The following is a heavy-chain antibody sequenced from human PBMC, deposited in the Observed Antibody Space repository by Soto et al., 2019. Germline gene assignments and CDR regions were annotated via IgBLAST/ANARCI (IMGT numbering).Heavy chain of an antibody. Sequence: GGSLRLSCAASGFTFSSYSMNWVRQAPGKGLEWVSYISSSSSTIYYADSVKGRFTISRDNAKNSLYLQMNSLRDEDTAVYYCASPSDYYDSSGYYFDYWGQGTLVTVSS. CDR3: ASPSDYYDSSGYYFDY. CDR2: ISSSSSTI. CDR1: GFTFSSYS. V-gene: IGHV3-48*02. J-gene: IGHJ4*02. D-gene: IGHD3-22*01.